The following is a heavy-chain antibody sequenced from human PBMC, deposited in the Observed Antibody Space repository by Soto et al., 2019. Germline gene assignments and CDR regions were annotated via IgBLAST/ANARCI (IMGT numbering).Heavy chain of an antibody. D-gene: IGHD5-12*01. Sequence: QVQLQESAPGLVKASETLSLTCTVSGGSISSYCWSWIRQPPGKGMEWIGYIYYNGSTNYNPSLKRRVTISVDTSKDPFSLKLSSVTAADTAVYYCARDRPARASGYPLSPPSYYYVMDVWGQGTTVTVSS. CDR2: IYYNGST. CDR3: ARDRPARASGYPLSPPSYYYVMDV. CDR1: GGSISSYC. V-gene: IGHV4-59*01. J-gene: IGHJ6*02.